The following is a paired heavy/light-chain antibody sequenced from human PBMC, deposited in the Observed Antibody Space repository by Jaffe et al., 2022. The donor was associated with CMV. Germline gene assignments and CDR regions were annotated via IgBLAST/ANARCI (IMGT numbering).Light chain of an antibody. V-gene: IGLV1-40*01. CDR2: GNS. CDR1: SSNIGAGYD. CDR3: QSYDSSPGVV. J-gene: IGLJ2*01. Sequence: QSVLTQPPSVSGAPGQRVTISCTGSSSNIGAGYDVHWYQQLPGTAPKLLIYGNSNRPSGVPDRFSGSKSGTSASLAITGLQAEDEADYYCQSYDSSPGVVFGGGTKLTVL.
Heavy chain of an antibody. Sequence: QMQLVQSGPEVKKPGTSVKVSCKASGFTFTSSAMQWVRQARGQRLEWIGWIVVGSGNTNYAQKFQERVTITRDMSTSTAYMELSSLRSEDTAVYYCAAVRTAMVTPHLVNWFDPWGQGTLVTVSS. V-gene: IGHV1-58*02. D-gene: IGHD5-18*01. CDR2: IVVGSGNT. J-gene: IGHJ5*02. CDR1: GFTFTSSA. CDR3: AAVRTAMVTPHLVNWFDP.